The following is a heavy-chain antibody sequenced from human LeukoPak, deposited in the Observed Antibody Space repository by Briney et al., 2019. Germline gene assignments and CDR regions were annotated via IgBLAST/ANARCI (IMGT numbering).Heavy chain of an antibody. Sequence: SETLSLTCTVSGGSISSYYWSWIRQPPGKGLEWIGYIYTSGSTNYNPSLKSRVTISVDTSKNQFSLKLSSVTAADTAVYYCARVNDVAVVAAAAPHFEHWGQGTLVTVSS. CDR2: IYTSGST. D-gene: IGHD2-15*01. CDR3: ARVNDVAVVAAAAPHFEH. J-gene: IGHJ4*02. V-gene: IGHV4-4*09. CDR1: GGSISSYY.